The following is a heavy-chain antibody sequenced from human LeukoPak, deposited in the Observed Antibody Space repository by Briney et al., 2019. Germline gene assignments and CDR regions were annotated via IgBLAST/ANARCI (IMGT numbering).Heavy chain of an antibody. V-gene: IGHV3-48*03. D-gene: IGHD3-10*01. Sequence: GGSLRLSCAASGFTFSSYEMNWVRQAPGKGLEWVSYISSSGSTIHHADSVKGRFTISRDNAKNSLYLQMNSLRAEDTAVYYCARFDYYGSGSYYDYWGQGTLVTVSS. CDR3: ARFDYYGSGSYYDY. J-gene: IGHJ4*02. CDR2: ISSSGSTI. CDR1: GFTFSSYE.